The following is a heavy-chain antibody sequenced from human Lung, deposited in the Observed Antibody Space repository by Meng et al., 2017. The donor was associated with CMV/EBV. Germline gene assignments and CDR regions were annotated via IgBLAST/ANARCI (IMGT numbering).Heavy chain of an antibody. V-gene: IGHV3-30*02. J-gene: IGHJ4*02. CDR3: AGQYSTTYAFYFDY. Sequence: GGSLRLXXVVSGLTFSSYDIHWVRQAPGKGLEWVALITSDGNDKYYADSVKGRFTISRDNSKNTLYLQMHSLGGDDTAVYYCAGQYSTTYAFYFDYWGQGTLVXVSS. CDR2: ITSDGNDK. CDR1: GLTFSSYD. D-gene: IGHD2-2*01.